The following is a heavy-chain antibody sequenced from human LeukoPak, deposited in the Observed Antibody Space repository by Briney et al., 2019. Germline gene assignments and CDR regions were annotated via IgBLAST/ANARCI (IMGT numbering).Heavy chain of an antibody. CDR2: ISGSSSYI. D-gene: IGHD2-21*02. Sequence: GGSLRLSCAASGFNFSSFHMNWVRQVPGKGLEWVSSISGSSSYIYYADSVKGRFTISRDNAKNSLYLQMNSLRAEDTAVYYCARSTYIFCGGDCRYFDYWGQGALVTVSS. V-gene: IGHV3-21*01. CDR3: ARSTYIFCGGDCRYFDY. J-gene: IGHJ4*02. CDR1: GFNFSSFH.